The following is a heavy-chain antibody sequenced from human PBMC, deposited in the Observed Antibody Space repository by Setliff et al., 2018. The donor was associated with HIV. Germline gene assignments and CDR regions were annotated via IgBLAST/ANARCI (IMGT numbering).Heavy chain of an antibody. CDR1: GYTFTGYY. Sequence: ASVKVSCKASGYTFTGYYMHWVRQAPGQGLEWMGWINPNNGGTNYAQKFQGRVTMTRDTSISTAYMELSRLRSDDTAVYYCARDVVEYCSSTSCYGVDYWGQGALVTVSS. CDR2: INPNNGGT. D-gene: IGHD2-2*01. V-gene: IGHV1-2*02. J-gene: IGHJ4*02. CDR3: ARDVVEYCSSTSCYGVDY.